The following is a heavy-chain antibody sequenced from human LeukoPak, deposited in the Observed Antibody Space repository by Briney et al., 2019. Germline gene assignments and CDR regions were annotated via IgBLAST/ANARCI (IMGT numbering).Heavy chain of an antibody. CDR3: ARPKYYDFWSGYYRRVAYFDY. CDR1: GGSISSYY. D-gene: IGHD3-3*01. Sequence: PSETLSLTCTVSGGSISSYYWSWIRQPPGKGLEWIGEINHSGSTNYNPSLKSRVTISVDTSKNQFSLKLSSVTAADTAVYYCARPKYYDFWSGYYRRVAYFDYWGQGTLVTVSS. V-gene: IGHV4-34*01. CDR2: INHSGST. J-gene: IGHJ4*02.